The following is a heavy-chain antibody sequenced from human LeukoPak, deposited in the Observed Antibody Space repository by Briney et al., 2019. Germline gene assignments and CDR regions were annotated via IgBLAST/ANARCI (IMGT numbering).Heavy chain of an antibody. CDR2: IYHSGST. CDR1: GGSISSSNW. Sequence: PSETLSLTCAVSGGSISSSNWWSWVRQPPGKGLAWIGEIYHSGSTNYNPSLKSRVTISVDKSKNQFSLKLSSVTAADTAVYYCARDPIAAAGGDYWGQGTLVTVSS. CDR3: ARDPIAAAGGDY. J-gene: IGHJ4*02. D-gene: IGHD6-13*01. V-gene: IGHV4-4*02.